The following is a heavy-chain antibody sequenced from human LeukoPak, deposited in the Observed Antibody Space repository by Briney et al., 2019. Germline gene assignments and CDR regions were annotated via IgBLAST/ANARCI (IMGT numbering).Heavy chain of an antibody. D-gene: IGHD2-2*01. CDR3: ARDLPRYCSSTSCPNWFDP. J-gene: IGHJ5*02. CDR2: INPNSGGT. CDR1: GYTFTGYY. Sequence: ASVKVSCKASGYTFTGYYMHWVRQAPGQGLEWMGWINPNSGGTNYAQKFQGRVTMTRDTSISTAYMELSRLRSDDTAVYYCARDLPRYCSSTSCPNWFDPWSQGTLVTASS. V-gene: IGHV1-2*02.